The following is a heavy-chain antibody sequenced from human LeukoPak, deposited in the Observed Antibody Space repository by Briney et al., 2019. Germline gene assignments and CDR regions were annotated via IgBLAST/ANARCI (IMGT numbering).Heavy chain of an antibody. J-gene: IGHJ4*02. D-gene: IGHD1-26*01. V-gene: IGHV3-23*01. CDR2: ISGSGGST. Sequence: GGSLRLSCAASGFTFSSYAMSWVRQAPGKGLEWVSAISGSGGSTYYADSVKGRFTISRGNSKNTLYLQMNSLRAEDTAVYYCAKDTSGSYFLFDYWGQGTLVTVSS. CDR3: AKDTSGSYFLFDY. CDR1: GFTFSSYA.